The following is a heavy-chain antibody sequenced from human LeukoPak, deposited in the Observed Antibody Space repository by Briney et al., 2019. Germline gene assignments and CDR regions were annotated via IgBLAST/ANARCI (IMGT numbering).Heavy chain of an antibody. V-gene: IGHV3-30*02. CDR1: GFTFSSYG. CDR2: IRYDGSDK. CDR3: AKDLTTVTTQGDY. J-gene: IGHJ4*02. Sequence: GGSLRLSCAASGFTFSSYGMHWVRQAPGKGLEWVAFIRYDGSDKYYADSVKGRFAISRDNSKNTVYLQMNSLRTEDTAVYYCAKDLTTVTTQGDYWGQGTLVTVSS. D-gene: IGHD4-17*01.